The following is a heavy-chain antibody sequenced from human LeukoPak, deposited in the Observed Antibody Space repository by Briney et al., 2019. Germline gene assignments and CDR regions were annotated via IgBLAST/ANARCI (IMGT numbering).Heavy chain of an antibody. J-gene: IGHJ4*02. Sequence: GCSLRLSCAASGFTFSSSNMNWVRQAPGKGLDWVSYITSCSISTLYAHYVKARVTISRDNAKNSLFLQMNSVRDEDTDVYYCARGLKIVGATSSHIDDWGQGTLVTVSS. CDR1: GFTFSSSN. V-gene: IGHV3-48*02. D-gene: IGHD1-26*01. CDR3: ARGLKIVGATSSHIDD. CDR2: ITSCSIST.